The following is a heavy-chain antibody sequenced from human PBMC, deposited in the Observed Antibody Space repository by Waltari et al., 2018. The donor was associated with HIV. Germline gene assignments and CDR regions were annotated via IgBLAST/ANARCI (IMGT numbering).Heavy chain of an antibody. CDR2: VYYSGNT. V-gene: IGHV4-39*01. J-gene: IGHJ3*01. CDR1: NGSITNANHY. Sequence: QLQLQESGPGLVKPSETLSLTCTVSNGSITNANHYWGWIRRPPGKGLEWIGSVYYSGNTYYNTALRRRVTISVDTSKSQFSLRLNSVTAADTAVYYCARHDWRGSDGYDVWGRGTMVTVSS. CDR3: ARHDWRGSDGYDV. D-gene: IGHD3-3*01.